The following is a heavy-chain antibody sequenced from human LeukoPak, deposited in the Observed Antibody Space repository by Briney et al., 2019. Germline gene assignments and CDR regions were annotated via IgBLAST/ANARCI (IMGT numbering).Heavy chain of an antibody. CDR1: GVSIPYFY. CDR2: IYYSGNT. J-gene: IGHJ5*01. Sequence: SETLSLTCSVSGVSIPYFYWSWIRQPPGRGLEWIGYIYYSGNTNYNRSLKRRVTMSVDTSKNQFSLNLSSVTAADTAVYYCARGKGGSGWSITLFDSWGQGTLVTVSS. D-gene: IGHD6-19*01. CDR3: ARGKGGSGWSITLFDS. V-gene: IGHV4-59*01.